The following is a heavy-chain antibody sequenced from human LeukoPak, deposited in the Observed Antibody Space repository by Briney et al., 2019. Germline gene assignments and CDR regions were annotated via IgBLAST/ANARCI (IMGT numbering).Heavy chain of an antibody. CDR2: MNPNSGNT. V-gene: IGHV1-8*01. J-gene: IGHJ6*03. D-gene: IGHD3-10*01. Sequence: ASVKVSCKTSGYTFTSYDINWVRQATGQGLEWMGWMNPNSGNTGYAQKFQGRVTMTRNTSISTAYMELSSLRSEDTAVYYCARSRLGRGGSGSSRYYYMDVWGKGTTVTVSS. CDR3: ARSRLGRGGSGSSRYYYMDV. CDR1: GYTFTSYD.